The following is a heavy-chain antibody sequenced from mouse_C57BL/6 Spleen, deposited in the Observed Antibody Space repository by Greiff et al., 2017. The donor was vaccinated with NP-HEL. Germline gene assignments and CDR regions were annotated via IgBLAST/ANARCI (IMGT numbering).Heavy chain of an antibody. CDR3: AIPLGTTVVEGDWFAY. J-gene: IGHJ3*01. V-gene: IGHV1-74*01. CDR2: IHPSDSDT. Sequence: QVQLQQPGAELVKPGASVKVSCKASGYTFTSYWMHWVKQRPGQGLEWIGRIHPSDSDTNYNQKFKGKATLTVDKSSSTAYMRLSSLTSEDSAVYYCAIPLGTTVVEGDWFAYWGQGTLVTVSA. D-gene: IGHD1-1*01. CDR1: GYTFTSYW.